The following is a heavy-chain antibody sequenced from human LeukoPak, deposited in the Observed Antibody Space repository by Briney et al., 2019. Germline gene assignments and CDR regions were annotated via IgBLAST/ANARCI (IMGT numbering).Heavy chain of an antibody. V-gene: IGHV3-7*01. D-gene: IGHD3-22*01. Sequence: GGSLRLSCAASGFTFSSYWMSWVRQAPGKGLEWVANIKQDGSEKYYVDSVKGRFTTSRDNAKNSLYLQMNSLRAEDTAVYYCARDKGYYDSSGSNFDYWGQGTLVTVSS. CDR3: ARDKGYYDSSGSNFDY. CDR1: GFTFSSYW. J-gene: IGHJ4*02. CDR2: IKQDGSEK.